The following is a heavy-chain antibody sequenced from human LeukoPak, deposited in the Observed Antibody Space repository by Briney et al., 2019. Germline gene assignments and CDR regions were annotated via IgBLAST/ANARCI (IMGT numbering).Heavy chain of an antibody. CDR2: INPNSGGT. J-gene: IGHJ4*02. V-gene: IGHV1-2*06. CDR1: GYSFTGYY. D-gene: IGHD2-15*01. Sequence: TSVKVSCKASGYSFTGYYIHWVRKAPGQGHEWMGRINPNSGGTNYAQKFQVRLTMTRDTSISTAYMELSRLTSDDTAVYFCARDLEALAAIDYWGQGTLVTVSS. CDR3: ARDLEALAAIDY.